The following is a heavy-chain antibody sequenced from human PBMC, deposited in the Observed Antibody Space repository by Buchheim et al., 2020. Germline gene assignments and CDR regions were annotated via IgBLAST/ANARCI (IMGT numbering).Heavy chain of an antibody. V-gene: IGHV3-30-3*01. CDR2: ISYDGSNK. D-gene: IGHD3-22*01. Sequence: VQLVESGGGLVQPGGSLRLSCAASGFTFSSYAMHWVRQAPGKGLEWVAVISYDGSNKYYADSVKGRFTISRDNSKNTLYLQMNSLRAEDTAVYYCARDRRDSSGYYFWRIFDYWGQGTL. CDR1: GFTFSSYA. CDR3: ARDRRDSSGYYFWRIFDY. J-gene: IGHJ4*02.